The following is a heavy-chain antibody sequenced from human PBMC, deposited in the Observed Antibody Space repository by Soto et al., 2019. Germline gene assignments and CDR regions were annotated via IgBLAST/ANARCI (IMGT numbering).Heavy chain of an antibody. CDR1: GFTFSSYA. V-gene: IGHV3-23*01. J-gene: IGHJ4*02. CDR2: ISGSGGST. Sequence: GGSLRLSCAASGFTFSSYAMSWVRQAPGKGLEWVSAISGSGGSTYYADSVKGRFTISRDNSKNTLYLQMNSLRAEDTAVYYCAKVRTPFITMIVVEYYFDYWGQGTLVTVSS. D-gene: IGHD3-22*01. CDR3: AKVRTPFITMIVVEYYFDY.